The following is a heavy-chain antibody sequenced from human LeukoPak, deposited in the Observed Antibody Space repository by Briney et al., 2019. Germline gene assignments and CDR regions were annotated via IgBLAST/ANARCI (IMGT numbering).Heavy chain of an antibody. CDR2: ISHSGFI. CDR3: ARDREIMKPYYYVMDV. D-gene: IGHD3-16*01. CDR1: GGSVSSGSYY. Sequence: KPSETLSLTCTVSGGSVSSGSYYWSWIRQAPGKAPEWMGYISHSGFINYNPSLMSRITISVDTAKNQFSVKLTSVTAADTAVYFCARDREIMKPYYYVMDVWGQGTTVIVSS. V-gene: IGHV4-61*01. J-gene: IGHJ6*02.